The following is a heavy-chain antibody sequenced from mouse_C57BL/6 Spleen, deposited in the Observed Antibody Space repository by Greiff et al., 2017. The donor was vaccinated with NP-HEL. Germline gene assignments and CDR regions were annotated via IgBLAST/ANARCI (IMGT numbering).Heavy chain of an antibody. CDR3: ARGYGSSPFDY. Sequence: EVKLMESGGDLVKPGGSLKLSCAASGFTFSSYGMSWVRQTPDKRLEWVATISSGGSYTYYPDSVKGRFTISRDNAKNTLYLQMSSLKSEDTAMYYCARGYGSSPFDYWGQGTTLTVSS. CDR1: GFTFSSYG. CDR2: ISSGGSYT. D-gene: IGHD1-1*01. J-gene: IGHJ2*01. V-gene: IGHV5-6*01.